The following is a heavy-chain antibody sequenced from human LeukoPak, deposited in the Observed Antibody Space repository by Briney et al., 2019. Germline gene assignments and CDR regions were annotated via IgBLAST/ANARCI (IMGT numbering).Heavy chain of an antibody. CDR1: GFTFSSYW. CDR3: ARVGLIVGATNYAFDI. V-gene: IGHV3-48*04. Sequence: PGGSLRLSCAASGFTFSSYWMHWVRQAPGKGLEWVSYISSSGSTIYYADSVKGRFTISRDNAKNSLYLQMNSLRAEDTAVYYCARVGLIVGATNYAFDIWGQGTMVTVSS. J-gene: IGHJ3*02. D-gene: IGHD1-26*01. CDR2: ISSSGSTI.